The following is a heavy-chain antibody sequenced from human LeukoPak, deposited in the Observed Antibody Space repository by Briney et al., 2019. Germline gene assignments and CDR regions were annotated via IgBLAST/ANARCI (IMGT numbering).Heavy chain of an antibody. CDR1: GGSISSYY. CDR2: IYYSGST. D-gene: IGHD6-13*01. Sequence: SETLSLTCTVSGGSISSYYWSWIRQPPGKGLEWIGYIYYSGSTNYNPSLKSRVTISVDTSKNQFSLKLSSVTAADTAVYYCASSRIPAAGDAFDIWGQGTMVTVSS. CDR3: ASSRIPAAGDAFDI. J-gene: IGHJ3*02. V-gene: IGHV4-59*12.